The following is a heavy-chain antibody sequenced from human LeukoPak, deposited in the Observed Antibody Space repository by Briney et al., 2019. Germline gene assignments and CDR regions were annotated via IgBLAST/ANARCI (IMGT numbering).Heavy chain of an antibody. Sequence: GGSLRISCAASGFTFRSYEMTWVRQAPGKGLEWVSYISGSGSTIYYTDSVKGRFTISRDNAKNSLYLQMNSLRAEDTAVYYCAGLVLDYWGQGTLVTVSS. D-gene: IGHD6-19*01. V-gene: IGHV3-48*03. CDR2: ISGSGSTI. J-gene: IGHJ4*02. CDR1: GFTFRSYE. CDR3: AGLVLDY.